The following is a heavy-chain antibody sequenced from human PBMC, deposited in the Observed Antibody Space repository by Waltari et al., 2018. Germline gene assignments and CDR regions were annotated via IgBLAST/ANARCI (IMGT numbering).Heavy chain of an antibody. CDR2: ITESGDT. J-gene: IGHJ4*02. D-gene: IGHD3-9*01. CDR3: AKRWAIYYFEY. V-gene: IGHV3-23*04. CDR1: GSTLKNFA. Sequence: EVQLVESGGGLVQPGGALSLSCAASGSTLKNFAMSWVRQAPGKGLEWVSTITESGDTFYADSVKGRFATSRDNYKNTLSLQMNSLRAEDTAVYYCAKRWAIYYFEYWGQGNLVTVSS.